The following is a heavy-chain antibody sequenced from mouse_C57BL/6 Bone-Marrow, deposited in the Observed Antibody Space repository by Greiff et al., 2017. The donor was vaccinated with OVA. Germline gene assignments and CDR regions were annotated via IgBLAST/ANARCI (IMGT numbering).Heavy chain of an antibody. J-gene: IGHJ4*01. V-gene: IGHV10-3*01. Sequence: EVMLVESGGGLVQPKGSLKLSCAASGFTFNTYAMHWVRQAPGKGLEWVARIRSKSSNYATYYADSVKDRFTISRDDSQSMLYLQMNNLKTEDTAMYYCVRDPVPATGNAMDYWGQGTSVTVSS. D-gene: IGHD1-1*01. CDR3: VRDPVPATGNAMDY. CDR1: GFTFNTYA. CDR2: IRSKSSNYAT.